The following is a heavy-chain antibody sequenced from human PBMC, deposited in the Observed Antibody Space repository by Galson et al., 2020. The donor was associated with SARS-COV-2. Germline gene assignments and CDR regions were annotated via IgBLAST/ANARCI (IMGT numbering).Heavy chain of an antibody. CDR2: IWYDGSNN. CDR3: AGILGMPYCGGDCYPDY. V-gene: IGHV3-33*01. J-gene: IGHJ4*02. D-gene: IGHD2-21*02. Sequence: GESLKISCAASGFPFSNYGMHWVRQAPGKGLEWVAIIWYDGSNNDYADSVKGRFTISRDNSKNTLYLQMNSLRAEDTAMYYCAGILGMPYCGGDCYPDYWGQGTLVTVSS. CDR1: GFPFSNYG.